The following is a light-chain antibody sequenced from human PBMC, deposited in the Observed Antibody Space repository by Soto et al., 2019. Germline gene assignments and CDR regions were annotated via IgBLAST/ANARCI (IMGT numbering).Light chain of an antibody. Sequence: SDDRTQPPSVSVSPGQTARITCSGDALPKQYAYWYQQKPGQAPVVVIYKDNERPSGIPERFSGSTSGTTVTLTISGVQAEDEADYFCQSSDSSGRYPYVFGSGTKVTVL. V-gene: IGLV3-25*02. CDR2: KDN. CDR3: QSSDSSGRYPYV. CDR1: ALPKQY. J-gene: IGLJ1*01.